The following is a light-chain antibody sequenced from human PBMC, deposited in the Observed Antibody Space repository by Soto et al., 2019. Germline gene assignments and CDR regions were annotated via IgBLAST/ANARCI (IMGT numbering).Light chain of an antibody. CDR2: AAS. V-gene: IGKV3-20*01. Sequence: EIVLTQSPGTLSLSPGERATLPCRASQSVSSSYLAWYQPTPGQAPRLLIYAASSRATGIPDRFSGSGSGTDFTLTITRLEPEDSAVYYCQQYGSSGGITFGHGTRLEIK. CDR3: QQYGSSGGIT. J-gene: IGKJ5*01. CDR1: QSVSSSY.